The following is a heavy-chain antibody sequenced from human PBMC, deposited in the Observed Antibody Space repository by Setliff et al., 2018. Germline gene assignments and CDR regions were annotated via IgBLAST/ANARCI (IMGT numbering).Heavy chain of an antibody. CDR1: GDSFSNYA. D-gene: IGHD2-15*01. V-gene: IGHV1-69*05. J-gene: IGHJ5*02. CDR2: LIPMFGTP. CDR3: ARSPALLGIVYLDP. Sequence: GASVKVSCKASGDSFSNYAISWVRQAPGQGLEWMGGLIPMFGTPGYAQKFQDRVTITTDESTSTAYMELSSLTSEDTAVYYCARSPALLGIVYLDPWGQGTRVTVSS.